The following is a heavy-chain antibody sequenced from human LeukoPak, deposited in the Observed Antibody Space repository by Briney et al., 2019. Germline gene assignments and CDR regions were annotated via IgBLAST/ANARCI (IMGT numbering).Heavy chain of an antibody. CDR2: IYPGDSDT. D-gene: IGHD2-15*01. CDR1: GYGFTSYW. CDR3: ARQVPGCSGGSCYSGWFDP. Sequence: GESLQISCKGSGYGFTSYWIGWVRPMPGKGLEWMGIIYPGDSDTRYSPSFQGQVTMSADKSISTAYLQWSSLKASDTAMYYCARQVPGCSGGSCYSGWFDPWGQGTLVTVSS. J-gene: IGHJ5*02. V-gene: IGHV5-51*01.